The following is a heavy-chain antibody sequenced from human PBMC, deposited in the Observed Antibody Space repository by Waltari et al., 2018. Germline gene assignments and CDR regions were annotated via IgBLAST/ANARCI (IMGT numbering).Heavy chain of an antibody. J-gene: IGHJ6*03. V-gene: IGHV4-39*07. CDR3: ARSTSYSGYDLRYYYYMDV. CDR1: GGSISSSSYY. Sequence: QLQLQESGPGLVKPSETLSLPCTVSGGSISSSSYYWGWIRQPTGKGLEWIGSIYYSGSTYYNPPLKSRVTISVDTSKNQFSLKLSSVTAADTAVYYCARSTSYSGYDLRYYYYMDVWGKGTTVTISS. D-gene: IGHD5-12*01. CDR2: IYYSGST.